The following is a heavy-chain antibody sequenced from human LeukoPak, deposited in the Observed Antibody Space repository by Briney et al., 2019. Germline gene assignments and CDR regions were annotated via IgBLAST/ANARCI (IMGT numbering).Heavy chain of an antibody. V-gene: IGHV4-59*01. CDR2: MYYSGST. D-gene: IGHD2-21*02. CDR1: GGSTSSYY. CDR3: AREVYCGGDCRYLDV. Sequence: SETLSLTCTVSGGSTSSYYWSWIRQPPGKGLELIGYMYYSGSTNYNPSLKSRVTISVDTSKNQFSLKLSRLTAADTAVYYCAREVYCGGDCRYLDVWGRGSLVTASS. J-gene: IGHJ2*01.